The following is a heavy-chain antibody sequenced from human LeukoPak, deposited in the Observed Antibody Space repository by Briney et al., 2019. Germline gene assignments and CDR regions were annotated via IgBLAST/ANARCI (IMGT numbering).Heavy chain of an antibody. V-gene: IGHV5-51*01. CDR1: GYSSPSYW. CDR2: IYPGDSDA. J-gene: IGHJ3*02. Sequence: GESLKISCEDSGYSSPSYWIAWVRQMPGKGLEWMGIIYPGDSDARYSPSFQGQVTISADKSISTAYLQWSSLKASDTAMYYCARRSEYYYDSSGLRSDAFDIWGQGTMVTVSS. CDR3: ARRSEYYYDSSGLRSDAFDI. D-gene: IGHD3-22*01.